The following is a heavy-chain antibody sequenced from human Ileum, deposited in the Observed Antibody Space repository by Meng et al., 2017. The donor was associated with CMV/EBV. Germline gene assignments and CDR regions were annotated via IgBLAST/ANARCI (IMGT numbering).Heavy chain of an antibody. D-gene: IGHD3-3*01. V-gene: IGHV3-23*01. Sequence: GGSLRLSCAASGFIFSSYVMSWVRQAPGRGLEWVSVITGSGSDTYHADSVKGRFTISRDNSKNTLYLQMNSLRAEDTAVYYCARTDFWNGYRKAYGMDVWGQGTTVTVSS. CDR3: ARTDFWNGYRKAYGMDV. J-gene: IGHJ6*02. CDR1: GFIFSSYV. CDR2: ITGSGSDT.